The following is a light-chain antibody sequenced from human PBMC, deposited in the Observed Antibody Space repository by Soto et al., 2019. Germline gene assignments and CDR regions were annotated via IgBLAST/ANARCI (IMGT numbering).Light chain of an antibody. V-gene: IGLV2-23*01. CDR3: CSYAGSSTYV. Sequence: QSVLTQPASVSGSPGQSITVSCTGTSSDVGIYNLVSWYQQHPGKAPKLLIYEGAKRPSGVSNRFSGSKSGNTASLTISGLQAEEEADYYCCSYAGSSTYVFGTGTKVTVL. J-gene: IGLJ1*01. CDR2: EGA. CDR1: SSDVGIYNL.